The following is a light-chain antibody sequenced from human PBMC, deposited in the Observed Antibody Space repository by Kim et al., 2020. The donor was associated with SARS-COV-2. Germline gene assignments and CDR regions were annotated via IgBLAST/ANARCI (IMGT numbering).Light chain of an antibody. CDR2: AAS. CDR1: QGIRSD. CDR3: LQHNSYPRT. V-gene: IGKV1-8*01. J-gene: IGKJ1*01. Sequence: ASTGDRVTITCRASQGIRSDLAWYQQNPGKAPKLLIYAASTLQSGVPSRFSGSGSGTEFTLTISSVQSEDFATYYCLQHNSYPRTFGQGTKLDIK.